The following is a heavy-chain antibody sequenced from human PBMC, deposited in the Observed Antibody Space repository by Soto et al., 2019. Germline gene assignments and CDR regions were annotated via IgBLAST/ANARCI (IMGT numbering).Heavy chain of an antibody. D-gene: IGHD3-10*01. V-gene: IGHV1-3*01. J-gene: IGHJ6*02. CDR1: GGTFSSYA. CDR2: INAGNGNT. CDR3: ARVKGYYGSGSYTNYYYGMDV. Sequence: VSCKASGGTFSSYAISCVRQYQEKRLEWMGWINAGNGNTKYSQKFQGRVTITRDTSASTAYMELSSLRSEDTAVYYCARVKGYYGSGSYTNYYYGMDVWGQGTTVTVPS.